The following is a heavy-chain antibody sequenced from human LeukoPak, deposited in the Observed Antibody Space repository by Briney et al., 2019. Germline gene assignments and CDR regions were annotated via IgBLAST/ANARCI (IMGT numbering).Heavy chain of an antibody. CDR3: ARGALSLRFFDL. CDR1: GFFFGSYA. Sequence: GGSLRLSCAASGFFFGSYAMAWVRQAPGKGLEWVAFVYSGGSTYYADSTQGRFTISRDGSKNTVFLQINSLRVEDTAVYYCARGALSLRFFDLWGQGTLVTVSS. V-gene: IGHV3-53*01. D-gene: IGHD2-8*01. CDR2: VYSGGST. J-gene: IGHJ4*02.